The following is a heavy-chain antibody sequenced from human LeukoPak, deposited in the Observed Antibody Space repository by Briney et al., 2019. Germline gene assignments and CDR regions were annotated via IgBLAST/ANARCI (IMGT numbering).Heavy chain of an antibody. CDR3: AREGWAASDGNFLDH. Sequence: SETLSLTCTVSGVSITSYYWGWIRQPPGKGLEWIGYVSYIGSTKHNPSLKSRVTISLDTSKNQFSLTLTSVTTADTAFYYCAREGWAASDGNFLDHWGQGTLVTVSS. J-gene: IGHJ4*02. V-gene: IGHV4-59*01. CDR2: VSYIGST. D-gene: IGHD6-13*01. CDR1: GVSITSYY.